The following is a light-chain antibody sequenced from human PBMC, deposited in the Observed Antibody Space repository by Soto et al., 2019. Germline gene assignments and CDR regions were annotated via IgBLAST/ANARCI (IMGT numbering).Light chain of an antibody. V-gene: IGKV1-27*01. CDR2: AAS. CDR3: QRYHSAPLT. Sequence: DIQITQSPSALSASVGDKITITCRASQGINNYLAWYQQKPGEVPKVLIYAASALEPGVPSRFSGSGFGTDFTLTISGLQPEDVATYYCQRYHSAPLTFGGGTKVDIK. J-gene: IGKJ4*01. CDR1: QGINNY.